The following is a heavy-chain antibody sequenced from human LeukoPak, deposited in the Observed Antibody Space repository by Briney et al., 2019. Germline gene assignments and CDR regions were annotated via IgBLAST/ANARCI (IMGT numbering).Heavy chain of an antibody. Sequence: PGRSLRLSCAPSGFTFSSYAMSWVRQAPGKGLEWVSTISGNGGSKYYADSVKGRFTISRDNSKNTLYLQMNSLRAEDTAVYFCAKDRWNNYGPGDYWGQGTLVSVSS. CDR3: AKDRWNNYGPGDY. D-gene: IGHD1/OR15-1a*01. CDR2: ISGNGGSK. V-gene: IGHV3-23*01. CDR1: GFTFSSYA. J-gene: IGHJ4*02.